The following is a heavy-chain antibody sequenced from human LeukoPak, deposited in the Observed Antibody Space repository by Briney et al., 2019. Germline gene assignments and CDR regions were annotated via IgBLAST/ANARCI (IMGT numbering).Heavy chain of an antibody. D-gene: IGHD3-3*01. J-gene: IGHJ4*02. CDR3: ARPKEAYDFWSGYTY. Sequence: GGSLRLSCAASGFTFGSYAMHWVRQAPGKGLEYVSAISSNGGSTYYANSVKGRFTISRDNSKNTLYLQMGSLRAEDMAVYYCARPKEAYDFWSGYTYWGQGTLVTVSS. V-gene: IGHV3-64*01. CDR1: GFTFGSYA. CDR2: ISSNGGST.